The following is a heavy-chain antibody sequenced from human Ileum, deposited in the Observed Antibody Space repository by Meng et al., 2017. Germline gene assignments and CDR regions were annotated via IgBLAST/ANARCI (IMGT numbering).Heavy chain of an antibody. Sequence: QVQRQASGPGLVKPSGTLSLNCAVSGGSISSSNWWSWVRQPPWKGLEWIGEIYHSGSTNYNPSLKSRVTISVDKSKNQFSLKLSSVTAADTAVYYCATTMVRGVSGGYFDYWGQGTLVTVSS. J-gene: IGHJ4*02. V-gene: IGHV4-4*02. CDR1: GGSISSSNW. CDR2: IYHSGST. D-gene: IGHD3-10*01. CDR3: ATTMVRGVSGGYFDY.